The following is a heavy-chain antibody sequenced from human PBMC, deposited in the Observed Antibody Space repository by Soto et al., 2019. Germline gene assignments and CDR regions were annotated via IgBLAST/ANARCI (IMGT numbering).Heavy chain of an antibody. CDR3: ARDSHSQQPNHRWGGGYMDV. J-gene: IGHJ6*03. CDR1: GGSISNGGYY. Sequence: QLQLQESGPGLVKPSQTLSLTCAVSGGSISNGGYYWSWIRQHPGKGLEWIGSIYCSGSTYYNPSIKRRVTISVAPPKNQFSVKLSSVTAADTAVYYCARDSHSQQPNHRWGGGYMDVWGKGTTVTVSS. CDR2: IYCSGST. V-gene: IGHV4-31*11. D-gene: IGHD6-13*01.